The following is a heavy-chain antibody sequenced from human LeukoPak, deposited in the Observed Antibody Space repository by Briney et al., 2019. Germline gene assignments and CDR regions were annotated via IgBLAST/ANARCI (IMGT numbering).Heavy chain of an antibody. J-gene: IGHJ6*03. D-gene: IGHD1-14*01. CDR1: GFTFNRYS. Sequence: GGSLRLSCAASGFTFNRYSMNWVRQAPGKGLEWVSSITSRSSYIHYADSVRGRFTISRDTAKNSVFLQMNSLRAEDTAVYYCAGAAESPYYYYYYHMDVWGKGTTVTVSS. CDR3: AGAAESPYYYYYYHMDV. V-gene: IGHV3-21*01. CDR2: ITSRSSYI.